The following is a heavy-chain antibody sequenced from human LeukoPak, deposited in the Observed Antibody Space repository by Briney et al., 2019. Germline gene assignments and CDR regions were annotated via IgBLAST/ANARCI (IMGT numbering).Heavy chain of an antibody. J-gene: IGHJ5*02. Sequence: SETLSLTCTVSGGSFSSYYWSWIRQSPGKGLEWIGYIYYSGSTNYNPSLESRVAMSVDTSKNQFSLRLSSVTAADTAIYYCARRYSSSWYVGFFDPWGQGTLVTVSS. CDR1: GGSFSSYY. CDR3: ARRYSSSWYVGFFDP. CDR2: IYYSGST. D-gene: IGHD6-13*01. V-gene: IGHV4-59*08.